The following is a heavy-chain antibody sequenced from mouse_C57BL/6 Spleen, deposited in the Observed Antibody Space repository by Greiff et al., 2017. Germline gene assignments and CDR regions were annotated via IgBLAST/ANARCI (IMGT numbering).Heavy chain of an antibody. J-gene: IGHJ2*01. Sequence: QVQLQQSGPELVKPAQSVKLSCNASGYTFTEYTIHWVKQRSGQGLEWIGWFYSGSGSNKYNEKSKDKATWTADKSSSTVYIDLSRVTSKDSAVYFCARHELDDWGKGTTLTVSS. CDR1: GYTFTEYT. V-gene: IGHV1-62-2*01. CDR2: FYSGSGSN. CDR3: ARHELDD.